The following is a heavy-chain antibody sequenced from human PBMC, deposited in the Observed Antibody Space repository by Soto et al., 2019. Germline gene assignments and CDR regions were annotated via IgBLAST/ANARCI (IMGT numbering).Heavy chain of an antibody. Sequence: PGGSLRLSCAAFGFSFSSYSMNWVRQAPGKGLEWVSYISSSSRTIHYADSVKGRFTISRDNAKNSLSLQMNSLRDEDTAVYYCASGYYYDSSGYPIPIPAGVFDYWGQGTLVTVSS. V-gene: IGHV3-48*02. CDR3: ASGYYYDSSGYPIPIPAGVFDY. J-gene: IGHJ4*02. CDR1: GFSFSSYS. D-gene: IGHD3-22*01. CDR2: ISSSSRTI.